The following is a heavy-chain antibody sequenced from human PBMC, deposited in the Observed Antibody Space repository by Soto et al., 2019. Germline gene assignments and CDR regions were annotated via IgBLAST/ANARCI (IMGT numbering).Heavy chain of an antibody. CDR1: GFTFSSYS. Sequence: GGSLRLSCAASGFTFSSYSMNWVRHAPGKGLEWLSYISSSSSTIYYADSVKGRFTISRDNAKNSLYLQMNSLRDEDTAVYYCARGGQAGGGYGDYWGQGTLVTVSS. J-gene: IGHJ4*02. V-gene: IGHV3-48*02. CDR3: ARGGQAGGGYGDY. D-gene: IGHD5-12*01. CDR2: ISSSSSTI.